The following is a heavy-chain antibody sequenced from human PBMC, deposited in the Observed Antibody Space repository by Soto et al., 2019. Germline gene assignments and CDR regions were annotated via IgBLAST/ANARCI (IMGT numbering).Heavy chain of an antibody. V-gene: IGHV4-4*07. CDR3: ARLAVSEAVSAWFDP. CDR2: IYVSGTT. J-gene: IGHJ5*02. D-gene: IGHD6-13*01. CDR1: GDSINGYY. Sequence: QVQLRESGPGLVKPSETLSLTCTVSGDSINGYYWTWIRQPAGKGLEWIGRIYVSGTTDYNPSLKSRVTMSVDTSKNQFSLKLTSVTAADTAVYYCARLAVSEAVSAWFDPWGQGTLVTVSS.